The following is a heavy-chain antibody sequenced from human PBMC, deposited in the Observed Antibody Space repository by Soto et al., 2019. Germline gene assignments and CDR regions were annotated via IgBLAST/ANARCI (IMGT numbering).Heavy chain of an antibody. V-gene: IGHV3-21*01. CDR1: GFTFSSDS. CDR2: ISSSSSYI. Sequence: EVQLVESGGGLVKPGGSLRLSCAASGFTFSSDSMNWVRQAPGKGLEWVSSISSSSSYIYYADSVKGRFTISRDNAKNSLYLQMNSLRAEDTAVYYCARVDAVVAPYYYYGMDVWGQGTTVTVSS. D-gene: IGHD2-15*01. J-gene: IGHJ6*02. CDR3: ARVDAVVAPYYYYGMDV.